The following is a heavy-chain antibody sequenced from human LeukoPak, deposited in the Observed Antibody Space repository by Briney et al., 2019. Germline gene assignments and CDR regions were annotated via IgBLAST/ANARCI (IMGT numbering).Heavy chain of an antibody. CDR1: GFTFSSYG. CDR3: AKDGVDYYGSGSLDY. CDR2: ISYDGSNK. V-gene: IGHV3-30*18. D-gene: IGHD3-10*01. Sequence: GGSLRLSCAASGFTFSSYGMHWVRQAPGKGLEWVAVISYDGSNKYYADSVKGRFTISRDNSKNTLYLQMNSLRAEETAVYYCAKDGVDYYGSGSLDYWGQGTLVTVSS. J-gene: IGHJ4*02.